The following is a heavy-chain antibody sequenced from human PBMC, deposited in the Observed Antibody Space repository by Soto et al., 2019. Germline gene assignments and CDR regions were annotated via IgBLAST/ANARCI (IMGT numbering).Heavy chain of an antibody. J-gene: IGHJ4*02. CDR2: IYYSGST. Sequence: QLQLQESGPGLVKPSETLSLTCTVSGGSISSSSYYWGWIRQPPGKGLEWIGSIYYSGSTYYNPFRKSQFTISVDTSKKQSSLKLCSVTAADTAVYYSARQIRHYDDYADYWGQGTLVTLSS. V-gene: IGHV4-39*01. D-gene: IGHD5-12*01. CDR1: GGSISSSSYY. CDR3: ARQIRHYDDYADY.